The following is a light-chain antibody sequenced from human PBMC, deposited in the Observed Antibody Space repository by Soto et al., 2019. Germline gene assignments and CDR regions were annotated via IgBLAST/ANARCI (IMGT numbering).Light chain of an antibody. V-gene: IGLV1-40*01. CDR2: ANN. CDR1: SSNIGAGYD. CDR3: QSYESSLSGWV. Sequence: QSVLTQPPSVSGAPGQRVTISCTGSSSNIGAGYDVHWYQQLPGTAPKPLIFANNNRPSGVPDRFSASRSATSASLAITGLQAEDEADYYCQSYESSLSGWVFGGGTKLTVL. J-gene: IGLJ3*02.